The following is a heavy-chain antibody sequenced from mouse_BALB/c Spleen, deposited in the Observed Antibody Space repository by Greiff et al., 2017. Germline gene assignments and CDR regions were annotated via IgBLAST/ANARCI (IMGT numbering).Heavy chain of an antibody. Sequence: VQLQESGPQLVRPGASVKISCKASGYSFTSYWMHWVKQRPGQGLEWIGMIDPSDSETRLNQKFKDKATLTVDKSSSTAYMQLSSPTSEDSAVYYCARRDYYGSSDAMDYWGQGTSVTVSS. CDR1: GYSFTSYW. CDR2: IDPSDSET. V-gene: IGHV1S126*01. J-gene: IGHJ4*01. CDR3: ARRDYYGSSDAMDY. D-gene: IGHD1-1*01.